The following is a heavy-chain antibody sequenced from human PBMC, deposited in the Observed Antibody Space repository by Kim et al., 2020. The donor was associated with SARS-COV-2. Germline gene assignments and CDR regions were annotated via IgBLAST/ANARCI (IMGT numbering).Heavy chain of an antibody. Sequence: GGSLRLSCAASGLTFSSYWMHWVRQAPGKGLVWVSRINSDGSSTSYADSVKGRFTISRDNAKNTLYLQMNSLRAEDTAVYYCARGHYDILTGYPNWFDPWGQGTLVTVSS. CDR2: INSDGSST. J-gene: IGHJ5*02. CDR1: GLTFSSYW. D-gene: IGHD3-9*01. CDR3: ARGHYDILTGYPNWFDP. V-gene: IGHV3-74*01.